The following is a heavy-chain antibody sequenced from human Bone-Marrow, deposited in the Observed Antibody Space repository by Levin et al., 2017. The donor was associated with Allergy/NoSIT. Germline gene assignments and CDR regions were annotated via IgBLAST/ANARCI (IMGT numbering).Heavy chain of an antibody. Sequence: PGGSLRLSCAASGFTFSSYWMTWVRQAPGKGLEWVANIKEDGSDKNYVDSVKGRFTISRDNAKNSLYLQMNSLRAEDTAVYYCARAYGAHDYCGQGTLVTVSS. D-gene: IGHD4-17*01. J-gene: IGHJ4*02. CDR1: GFTFSSYW. CDR2: IKEDGSDK. CDR3: ARAYGAHDY. V-gene: IGHV3-7*01.